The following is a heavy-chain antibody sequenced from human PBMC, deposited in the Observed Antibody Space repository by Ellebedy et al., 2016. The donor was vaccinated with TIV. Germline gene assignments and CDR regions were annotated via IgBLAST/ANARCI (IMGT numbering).Heavy chain of an antibody. CDR2: IRSKTNSYAT. V-gene: IGHV3-73*01. CDR1: GLTFSGSA. J-gene: IGHJ6*02. Sequence: GGSLRLXXAASGLTFSGSAMHWVRQASGKGLEWVGRIRSKTNSYATAYAASVKGRFTISRDDSKNTAYLQMNSLKTEDTAVYYCTTGRSDYYHYYGMDVWGQGTTVTVSS. CDR3: TTGRSDYYHYYGMDV.